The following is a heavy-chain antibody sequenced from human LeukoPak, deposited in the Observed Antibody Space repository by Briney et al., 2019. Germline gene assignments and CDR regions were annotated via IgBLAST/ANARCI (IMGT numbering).Heavy chain of an antibody. Sequence: SETLSLTCTVSGGSISSYYWSWFRQHPGKGLEWIGDIYYSGSTNYNPSLKSRVTISVDTSKNQFSLKLSSVTAADTAVYYCASAAAPSSGWYRAPYYYYMDVWGKGTTVTVSS. J-gene: IGHJ6*03. CDR2: IYYSGST. CDR1: GGSISSYY. CDR3: ASAAAPSSGWYRAPYYYYMDV. V-gene: IGHV4-59*01. D-gene: IGHD6-19*01.